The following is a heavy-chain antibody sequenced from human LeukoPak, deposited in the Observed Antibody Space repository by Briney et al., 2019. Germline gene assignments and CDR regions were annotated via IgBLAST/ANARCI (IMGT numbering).Heavy chain of an antibody. D-gene: IGHD4-23*01. CDR1: GGSISSGSYY. J-gene: IGHJ4*02. CDR2: IYTSGST. CDR3: ARTTHDYGGNAIDY. Sequence: PSETLSLTCTVSGGSISSGSYYWSWIRQPAGKGLEWIGRIYTSGSTNYNPSLKSRVTISVDTSENQFSLKLSSVTAADTAVYYCARTTHDYGGNAIDYWGQGTLVTVSS. V-gene: IGHV4-61*02.